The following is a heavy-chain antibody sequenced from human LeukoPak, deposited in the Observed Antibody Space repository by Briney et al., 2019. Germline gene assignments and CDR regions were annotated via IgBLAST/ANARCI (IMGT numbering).Heavy chain of an antibody. J-gene: IGHJ4*02. Sequence: PGGSLRLSCAASGXTXXSXXMSWVRQAXXXXXXXXXAISGSGGSTYYADSVKGRFTISRDNSKNTLYLQMNSLRAEDTAVYYCAKQSTHSFLEWLLNYWGQGTLVTVSS. CDR3: AKQSTHSFLEWLLNY. CDR1: GXTXXSXX. CDR2: ISGSGGST. D-gene: IGHD3-3*01. V-gene: IGHV3-23*01.